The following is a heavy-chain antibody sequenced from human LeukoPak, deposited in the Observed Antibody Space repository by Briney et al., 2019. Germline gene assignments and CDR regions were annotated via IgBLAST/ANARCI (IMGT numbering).Heavy chain of an antibody. Sequence: GGSLRLSCVVSGFSFSDSYMTWIRQTPGKGLESLAYISGSGSDIYYADSVKGRFTISRDNAKNSLYLQMNSLRPEDTALYYCSTDPRLLIYWGHGTLVTVSS. D-gene: IGHD2-8*01. J-gene: IGHJ4*01. V-gene: IGHV3-11*01. CDR2: ISGSGSDI. CDR3: STDPRLLIY. CDR1: GFSFSDSY.